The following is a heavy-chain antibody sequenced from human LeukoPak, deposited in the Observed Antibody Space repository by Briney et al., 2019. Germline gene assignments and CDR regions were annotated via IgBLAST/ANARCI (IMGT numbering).Heavy chain of an antibody. V-gene: IGHV3-9*01. CDR1: GFTFDDYA. J-gene: IGHJ4*02. D-gene: IGHD6-13*01. CDR2: ISWNSGSI. CDR3: AGGFSSSWDYFDY. Sequence: GGSLRLSCAASGFTFDDYAMHWVRQAPGKGLEWVSGISWNSGSIGYADSVKGRFTISRDNAKNSLYLQMNSLRAEDTALYYCAGGFSSSWDYFDYWGQGTLVTVSS.